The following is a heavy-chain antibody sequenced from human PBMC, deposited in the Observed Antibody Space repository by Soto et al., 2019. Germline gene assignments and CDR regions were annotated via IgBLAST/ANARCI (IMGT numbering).Heavy chain of an antibody. CDR3: AKEAGDYYDSSDYYGADDY. CDR2: ISFDGSNK. CDR1: GFTFSSYD. V-gene: IGHV3-30*18. J-gene: IGHJ4*02. Sequence: QVQLVESGGGVVQPGRSLRLSCAASGFTFSSYDMHWVRQAPGKGLEWVAIISFDGSNKYYADSVKGRFTISRDNSKNTLYLQMNSLRAEDTAVYYCAKEAGDYYDSSDYYGADDYWGQGTLVTVSS. D-gene: IGHD3-22*01.